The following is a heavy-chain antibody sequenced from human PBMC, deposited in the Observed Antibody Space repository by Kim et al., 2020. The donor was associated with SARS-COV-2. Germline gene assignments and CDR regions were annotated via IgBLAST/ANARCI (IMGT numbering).Heavy chain of an antibody. J-gene: IGHJ3*02. D-gene: IGHD1-26*01. Sequence: SETLSLTCTVSGGSISSYYWSWIRQPPGKGLEWIGYIFYSGSTNYNPSLMSRVTISVDTSKNQFSLKLSSVTAADTAVYYCARESQGWQLLRVSGFVIWGQGAMVTLSS. CDR2: IFYSGST. CDR1: GGSISSYY. V-gene: IGHV4-59*01. CDR3: ARESQGWQLLRVSGFVI.